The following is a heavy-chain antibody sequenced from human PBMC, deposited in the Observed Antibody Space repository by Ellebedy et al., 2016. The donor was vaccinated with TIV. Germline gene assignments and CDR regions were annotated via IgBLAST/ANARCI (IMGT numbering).Heavy chain of an antibody. CDR1: RYTFTAYY. Sequence: ASVKVSXKTSRYTFTAYYIHWVRQAPGQGLEWLGWINPNSGATNYGHKFQGRVTMTRDTSISTAYLELSRLRSDDTAVYFCARDLEGGTCEYLQHWGQGTLITVSS. J-gene: IGHJ1*01. V-gene: IGHV1-2*02. D-gene: IGHD2-15*01. CDR2: INPNSGAT. CDR3: ARDLEGGTCEYLQH.